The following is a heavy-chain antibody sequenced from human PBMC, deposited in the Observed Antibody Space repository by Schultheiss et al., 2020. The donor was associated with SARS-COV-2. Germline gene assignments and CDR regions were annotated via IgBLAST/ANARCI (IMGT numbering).Heavy chain of an antibody. D-gene: IGHD5-24*01. Sequence: GGSLRLSCAASGFTFSDYYMSWVRQAPGKGLEWVAVIWYDGSNKYYADSVKGRFTISRDNSKNTLYLQMNSLRAEDTAVYYCARDHAQLRSFDYWGQGTLVTVSS. CDR3: ARDHAQLRSFDY. V-gene: IGHV3-33*08. CDR1: GFTFSDYY. CDR2: IWYDGSNK. J-gene: IGHJ4*02.